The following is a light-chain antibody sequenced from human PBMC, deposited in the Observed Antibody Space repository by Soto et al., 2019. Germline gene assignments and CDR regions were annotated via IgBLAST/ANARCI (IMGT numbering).Light chain of an antibody. CDR3: QQYHNLPPT. CDR2: DAS. CDR1: QDIIKY. J-gene: IGKJ4*01. V-gene: IGKV1-33*01. Sequence: DIQMTQSPSSLSASIGDRVTITCQASQDIIKYLNWYQQKPGKAPKLLIDDASNLETGVPSRFSGRGSGTDFTLTISSLQPEDFATYYCQQYHNLPPTFGGGTKVEIK.